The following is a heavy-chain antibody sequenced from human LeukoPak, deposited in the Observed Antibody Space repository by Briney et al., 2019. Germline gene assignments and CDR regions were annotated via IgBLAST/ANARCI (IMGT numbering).Heavy chain of an antibody. CDR3: AKDWLHDSSGYYYGLDY. J-gene: IGHJ4*02. D-gene: IGHD3-22*01. Sequence: PGGSLRLSCAASGFTFSDYYMSWIRQAPGKGLEWVSAISGSGGSTYYADSVKGRFTISRDNSKNTLYLQMNSLRAEDTAVYYCAKDWLHDSSGYYYGLDYWGQGTLVTVSS. CDR2: ISGSGGST. V-gene: IGHV3-23*01. CDR1: GFTFSDYY.